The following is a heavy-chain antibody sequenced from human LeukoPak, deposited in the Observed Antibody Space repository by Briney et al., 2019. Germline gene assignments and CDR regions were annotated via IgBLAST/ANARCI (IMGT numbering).Heavy chain of an antibody. J-gene: IGHJ6*03. D-gene: IGHD3-16*01. CDR1: GFTFSSYE. V-gene: IGHV3-49*04. Sequence: PGGSLRLSCAASGFTFSSYEMNWVRQAPGKGLEWVGFIRTKSYGATREYAASVTGRFTISRDDSKSIAYLQMNSLKAEDTAVYYCSRDGNYYDSDYYYYMDVWGKGTTVTISS. CDR2: IRTKSYGATR. CDR3: SRDGNYYDSDYYYYMDV.